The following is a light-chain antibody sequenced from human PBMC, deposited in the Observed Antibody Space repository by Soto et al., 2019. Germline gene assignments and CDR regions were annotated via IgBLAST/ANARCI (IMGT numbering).Light chain of an antibody. CDR2: GAS. V-gene: IGKV3-20*01. J-gene: IGKJ1*01. Sequence: EAALTQSLGTLSLSPGERATLSCLASQSGSSSYLAWYQHKPGRAPRLLIDGASSRATGIPDRFSGSGSGTDVTLTISGLEPEELAGYYSQQYGSLVTFGQGTKV. CDR3: QQYGSLVT. CDR1: QSGSSSY.